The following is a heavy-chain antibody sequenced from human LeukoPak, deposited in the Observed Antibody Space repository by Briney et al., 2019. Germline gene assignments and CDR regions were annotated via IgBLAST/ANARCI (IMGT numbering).Heavy chain of an antibody. CDR2: INTDGSST. J-gene: IGHJ6*04. CDR1: GFTFSSYW. Sequence: GALRLSCAASGFTFSSYWMHWVRQAPGKGLVWVSRINTDGSSTSYADSVKGRFTISRDNAKNTLYLQMNSLRAEDTAVYYCARDRGIVVVMDVWGKGTTVTVSS. CDR3: ARDRGIVVVMDV. D-gene: IGHD2-21*01. V-gene: IGHV3-74*01.